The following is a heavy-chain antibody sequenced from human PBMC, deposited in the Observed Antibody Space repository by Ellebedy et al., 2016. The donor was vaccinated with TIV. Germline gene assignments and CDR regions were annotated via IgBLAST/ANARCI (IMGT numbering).Heavy chain of an antibody. CDR1: GFTFSSYA. CDR2: ISGSGGST. Sequence: GGSLRLXXAASGFTFSSYATSWVRQAPGKGLEWVSAISGSGGSTYYADSVKGRFTISRDNSKNTLYLQMNSLRAEDTAVYYCAKGGTWKAVAFLDYWGQGTLVTVSS. J-gene: IGHJ4*02. CDR3: AKGGTWKAVAFLDY. D-gene: IGHD6-19*01. V-gene: IGHV3-23*01.